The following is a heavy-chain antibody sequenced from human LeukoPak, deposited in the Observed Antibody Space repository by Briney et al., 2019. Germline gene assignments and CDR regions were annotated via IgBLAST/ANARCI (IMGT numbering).Heavy chain of an antibody. CDR2: ISGSGGST. CDR3: ATYRQVLLPFES. D-gene: IGHD2-8*02. V-gene: IGHV3-23*01. Sequence: GGSLRLSCAASGFTFSNYAISWVRQAPGKGLEWVSAISGSGGSTYYAGSVKGRFTISRDNSKNTLYLQMNSLRAEDTAIYYCATYRQVLLPFESWGQGTLVTVSS. J-gene: IGHJ4*02. CDR1: GFTFSNYA.